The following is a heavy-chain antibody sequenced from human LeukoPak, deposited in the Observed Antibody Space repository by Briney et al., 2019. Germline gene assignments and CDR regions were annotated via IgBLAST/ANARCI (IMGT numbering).Heavy chain of an antibody. D-gene: IGHD4-17*01. Sequence: ASVKVSCTASGGTFSSYAISWVRQAPGQGLEWMGGIIPIFGTANYAQKFQGRVTITADESTSTAYMELSSLRSEDTAVYYCARDPSLGDYGDFYDYWGQGTLVTVSS. J-gene: IGHJ4*02. V-gene: IGHV1-69*13. CDR1: GGTFSSYA. CDR3: ARDPSLGDYGDFYDY. CDR2: IIPIFGTA.